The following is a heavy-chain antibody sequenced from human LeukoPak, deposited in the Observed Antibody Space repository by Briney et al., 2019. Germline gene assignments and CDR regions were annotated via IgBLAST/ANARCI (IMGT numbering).Heavy chain of an antibody. Sequence: PGGSLRLSCSASGFTFSSYAMHWVRQAPGKGLEYVSAISSNGGSTYYADSVKGRFTISRDNSKNTLYLQMSSLRAEDTAVYYCVKDREALWELPETWGQGTLVTVSS. V-gene: IGHV3-64D*09. J-gene: IGHJ5*02. CDR1: GFTFSSYA. CDR2: ISSNGGST. CDR3: VKDREALWELPET. D-gene: IGHD1-26*01.